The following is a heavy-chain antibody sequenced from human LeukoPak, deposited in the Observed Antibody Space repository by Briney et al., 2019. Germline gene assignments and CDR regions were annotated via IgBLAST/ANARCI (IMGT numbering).Heavy chain of an antibody. D-gene: IGHD6-19*01. V-gene: IGHV1-24*01. CDR3: ARDQQWLVWGVLGLDY. CDR1: GYTLTELS. Sequence: ASVKVSCKVSGYTLTELSMHWVRQAPGKGLEWMGGFDPEDGETIYAQKFQGRVTMTEDTSTDTAYMELRSLRSDDTAVYYCARDQQWLVWGVLGLDYWGQGTLVTVSS. CDR2: FDPEDGET. J-gene: IGHJ4*02.